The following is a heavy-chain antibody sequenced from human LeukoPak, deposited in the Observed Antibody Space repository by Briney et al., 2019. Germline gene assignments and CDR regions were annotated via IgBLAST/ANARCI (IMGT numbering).Heavy chain of an antibody. CDR3: ARDLGITGTYDNYCFDY. CDR1: GGTFSSYA. D-gene: IGHD1-20*01. CDR2: FIPIFGTA. Sequence: GSXVKVSCKASGGTFSSYAISWVRPAPGQGLQWMGRFIPIFGTANYAQKFQGRVSITTDESTSTAYMQLSSLRSEDTAVYYCARDLGITGTYDNYCFDYWGQGTLVTVSS. V-gene: IGHV1-69*05. J-gene: IGHJ4*02.